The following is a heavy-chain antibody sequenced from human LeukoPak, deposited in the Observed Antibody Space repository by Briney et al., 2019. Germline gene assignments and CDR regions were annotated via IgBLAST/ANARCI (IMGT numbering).Heavy chain of an antibody. CDR2: IYYSGST. D-gene: IGHD6-13*01. V-gene: IGHV4-59*01. J-gene: IGHJ3*02. CDR3: ARVRGYSSLNAFGI. Sequence: KPSETLSLTCAVYGASFSGYYWSWIRQPPGKGLEWIGYIYYSGSTNYNPSLKSRFTISVDTSKNQFSLKLSSVTAADTAVYYCARVRGYSSLNAFGIWGQGTMVTVSS. CDR1: GASFSGYY.